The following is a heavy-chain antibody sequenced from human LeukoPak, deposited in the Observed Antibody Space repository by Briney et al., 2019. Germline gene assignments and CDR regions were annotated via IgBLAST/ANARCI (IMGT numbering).Heavy chain of an antibody. CDR1: GFIFSSYS. D-gene: IGHD3-16*01. CDR2: ISSSSSTI. CDR3: AREGWGIGGYFDY. Sequence: GGSLRLSCAASGFIFSSYSMNWVRQAPGKGLEWVSYISSSSSTIYYADSVKGRFTISRDNAKNSLYLQMNSLRAEDTAVYYCAREGWGIGGYFDYWGQGTLVTASS. J-gene: IGHJ4*02. V-gene: IGHV3-48*04.